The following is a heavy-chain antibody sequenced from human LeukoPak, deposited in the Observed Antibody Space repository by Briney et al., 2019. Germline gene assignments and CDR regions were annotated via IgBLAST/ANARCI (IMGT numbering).Heavy chain of an antibody. CDR3: ARALRWPYFDY. Sequence: PGGSVRLSCAASGFTFSDYYIDWIRQAPGMGLEWVAYLSSSGNMIYYSDSVKGRFTISRDNAKNSVYLQMNSLRAEDTAVYYCARALRWPYFDYWGQGTLVTVSS. D-gene: IGHD4-23*01. CDR1: GFTFSDYY. CDR2: LSSSGNMI. V-gene: IGHV3-11*04. J-gene: IGHJ4*02.